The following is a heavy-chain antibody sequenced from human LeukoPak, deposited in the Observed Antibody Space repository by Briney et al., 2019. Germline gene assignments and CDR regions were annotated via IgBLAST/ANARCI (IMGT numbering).Heavy chain of an antibody. CDR2: ISSSSSYI. J-gene: IGHJ4*02. V-gene: IGHV3-21*01. CDR1: GFTFSSYS. Sequence: GGSLRLSCAASGFTFSSYSMNWVRQAPGKGLEWVSSISSSSSYIYYADSVKGRFTISRDNAKNSLYLQMNSLRAEDTAVYYCARTLIEYSVSSCYFDYWGQGTLVTVSS. CDR3: ARTLIEYSVSSCYFDY. D-gene: IGHD6-6*01.